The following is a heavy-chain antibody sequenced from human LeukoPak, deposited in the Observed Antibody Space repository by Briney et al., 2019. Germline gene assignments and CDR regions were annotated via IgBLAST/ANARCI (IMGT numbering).Heavy chain of an antibody. CDR1: GGSISSYY. CDR2: IYYSGST. CDR3: ARGGDQLLGVYYYMDV. J-gene: IGHJ6*03. Sequence: SETLSLTCTVSGGSISSYYWSWIRQPPGKGLEWIGYIYYSGSTNYNPSLKSRVTISVDTSKNQFSLKLSSVTAADTAVYYCARGGDQLLGVYYYMDVWGKGTTVTISS. D-gene: IGHD2-2*01. V-gene: IGHV4-59*01.